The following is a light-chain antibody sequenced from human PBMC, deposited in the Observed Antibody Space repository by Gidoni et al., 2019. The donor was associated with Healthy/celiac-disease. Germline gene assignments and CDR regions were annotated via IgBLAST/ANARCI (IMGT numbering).Light chain of an antibody. CDR1: SSNIGSNT. Sequence: QSVLTQPPPASGTPGQRVTISCSGSSSNIGSNTVNWYQQFPGTAPKLLIYGNNQRPSGVPDRFSGSKSGTAASLAIRGLQSEDGADYYCAAWDDSLNVNWVFGGGTKLTV. V-gene: IGLV1-44*01. J-gene: IGLJ3*02. CDR2: GNN. CDR3: AAWDDSLNVNWV.